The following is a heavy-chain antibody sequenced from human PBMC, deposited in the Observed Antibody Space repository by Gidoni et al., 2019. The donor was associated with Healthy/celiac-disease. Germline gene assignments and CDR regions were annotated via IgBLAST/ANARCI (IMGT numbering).Heavy chain of an antibody. D-gene: IGHD6-13*01. CDR1: GGSISSYY. CDR3: ARGHSSSWYTFDY. V-gene: IGHV4-59*01. J-gene: IGHJ4*02. CDR2: IYYRGST. Sequence: QVQLQESGPGLVKPSETLSLTCTVSGGSISSYYWSWIRQPPGKGLEWIGYIYYRGSTNYNPSLKRRVTISVDTSKNQFSLKLSSVTAADTAVYYCARGHSSSWYTFDYWGQGTLVTVSS.